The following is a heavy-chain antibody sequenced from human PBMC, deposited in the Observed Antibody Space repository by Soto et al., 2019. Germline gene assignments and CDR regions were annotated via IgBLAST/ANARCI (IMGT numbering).Heavy chain of an antibody. CDR1: GGSISSSSSH. V-gene: IGHV4-39*01. CDR3: ARQDKTTYNWFDP. J-gene: IGHJ5*02. CDR2: IYYSGTT. Sequence: PSETLSLTCSVSGGSISSSSSHWGWIRQPPGKGLEWIGSIYYSGTTYYNPSLKSRVTISVDTSKNQFSLKLSSVTAADTAVYYCARQDKTTYNWFDPWGQGTPVTVS.